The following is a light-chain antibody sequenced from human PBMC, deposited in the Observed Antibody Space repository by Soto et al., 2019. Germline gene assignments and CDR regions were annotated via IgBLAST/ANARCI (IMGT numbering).Light chain of an antibody. CDR2: EAT. CDR1: ESIKSW. CDR3: QQINSDRLFT. V-gene: IGKV1-5*03. Sequence: DIQMTQSPSTLSASVGDRVIITCRASESIKSWLAWYQQKPGKAPKLLIYEATGLESGVPSRFSGSGSGTEFTPPISSRLPDDFAAYYCQQINSDRLFTFGPGTKVDMK. J-gene: IGKJ3*01.